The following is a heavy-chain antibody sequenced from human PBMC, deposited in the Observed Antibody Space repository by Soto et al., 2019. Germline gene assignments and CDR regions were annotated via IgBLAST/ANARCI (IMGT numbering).Heavy chain of an antibody. CDR2: IYTSGST. CDR1: GGSISSYY. Sequence: QVQLQESGPGLVKPSETLSLTCTVSGGSISSYYWSWIRQPAGKGLEWIGRIYTSGSTNYNPSLKCRVTLSVDTSTNQFPLKLSSVTAADTAVYYCARDQYCGGDCYSDYWGQGTLVPVSS. J-gene: IGHJ4*02. D-gene: IGHD2-21*02. CDR3: ARDQYCGGDCYSDY. V-gene: IGHV4-4*07.